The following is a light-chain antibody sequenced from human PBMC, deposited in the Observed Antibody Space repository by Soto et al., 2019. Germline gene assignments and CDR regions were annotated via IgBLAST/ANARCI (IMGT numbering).Light chain of an antibody. Sequence: EIVLTQSPGTLSLSPGERATLSCRASQSVSSSYLAWYQQKPGQAPRLLIYGASSRASGIPDRFSGSGSGTDFTLTISRLEPEDFAVYYCQHYDSSLWTVGHGTKVDSK. CDR2: GAS. CDR1: QSVSSSY. V-gene: IGKV3-20*01. J-gene: IGKJ1*01. CDR3: QHYDSSLWT.